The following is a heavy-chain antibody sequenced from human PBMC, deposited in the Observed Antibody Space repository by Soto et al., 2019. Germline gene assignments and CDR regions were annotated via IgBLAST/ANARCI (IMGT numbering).Heavy chain of an antibody. CDR3: ARALGYSGYAGMDV. CDR1: GYTFTIYG. V-gene: IGHV1-18*01. CDR2: ISPDNGNT. D-gene: IGHD5-12*01. J-gene: IGHJ6*02. Sequence: QVQLVQSGGEVKKPGASVKVSCKASGYTFTIYGINWVRQAPGQGLEWMGWISPDNGNTNYAQKLQGRVTMTTDTSTNTAYRELWSMRTDDTAVYYCARALGYSGYAGMDVWGQGTTVTVSS.